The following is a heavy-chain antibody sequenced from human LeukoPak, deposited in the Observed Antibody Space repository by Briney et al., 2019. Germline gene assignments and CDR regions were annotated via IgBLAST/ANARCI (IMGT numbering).Heavy chain of an antibody. V-gene: IGHV1-46*01. CDR2: INPSGGST. J-gene: IGHJ5*02. CDR3: ARDRDTAMAQNWFDP. Sequence: ASVKVSCKASGYTFTSYYMHWVRQAPGQGLEWMGIINPSGGSTSYAQKFQGRVTMTRDMFTSTVYMELSSLRSEDTAVYYCARDRDTAMAQNWFDPWGQGTLVTVSS. CDR1: GYTFTSYY. D-gene: IGHD5-18*01.